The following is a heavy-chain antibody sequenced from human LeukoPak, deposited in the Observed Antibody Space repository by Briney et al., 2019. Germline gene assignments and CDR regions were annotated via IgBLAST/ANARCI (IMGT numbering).Heavy chain of an antibody. J-gene: IGHJ5*02. V-gene: IGHV4-39*01. CDR2: IYYSGST. Sequence: SETLSLTRTVSGGSISSSSYYWGWIRQPPGKGLEWIGSIYYSGSTYYNPSLKSRVTISVDTSKNQFSLKLSSVTAADTAVYYCARSRFYDFWSGPTPNWFDPWGQGTLVTVSS. CDR3: ARSRFYDFWSGPTPNWFDP. CDR1: GGSISSSSYY. D-gene: IGHD3-3*01.